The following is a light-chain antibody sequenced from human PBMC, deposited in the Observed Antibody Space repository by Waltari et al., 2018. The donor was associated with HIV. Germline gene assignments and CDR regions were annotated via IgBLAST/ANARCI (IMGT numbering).Light chain of an antibody. CDR2: EVT. V-gene: IGLV2-14*01. CDR3: NSYTISSTLGV. CDR1: SSDVGGYNY. Sequence: QSALTQPASVSGSPGQSITISCTGTSSDVGGYNYVSWYQQHPGNAPKLMIYEVTSLPSGVSNSFAGSKSGNTASLTISGLQAEDEADYYCNSYTISSTLGVFGGGTKLTVL. J-gene: IGLJ3*02.